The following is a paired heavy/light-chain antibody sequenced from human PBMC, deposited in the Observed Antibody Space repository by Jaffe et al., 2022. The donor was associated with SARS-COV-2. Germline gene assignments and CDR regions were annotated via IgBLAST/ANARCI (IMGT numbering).Heavy chain of an antibody. CDR1: GFTFSIYW. D-gene: IGHD4-17*01. CDR3: ARDPGVPAYGGNLYYFDY. Sequence: EVHLVESGGGLVQPGGSLRLSCAASGFTFSIYWMSWVRQAPGKGLEWVANIKEDGSEKYYVDSVKGRFIISRDNAKNSLYLQMISLRAEDTAVYYCARDPGVPAYGGNLYYFDYWGQGTRVTVSS. J-gene: IGHJ4*02. V-gene: IGHV3-7*03. CDR2: IKEDGSEK.
Light chain of an antibody. CDR2: WAS. CDR3: QQYYSSPRT. CDR1: RSVLDSSNNKNS. Sequence: DIVMIQSPDSLAVSLGERATINCKSSRSVLDSSNNKNSLAWYQQKPGQPPKLLIYWASTRESGVPDRFSGSGSGADFTLTISSLQAEDVAVYYCQQYYSSPRTFGQGTKVEIK. V-gene: IGKV4-1*01. J-gene: IGKJ1*01.